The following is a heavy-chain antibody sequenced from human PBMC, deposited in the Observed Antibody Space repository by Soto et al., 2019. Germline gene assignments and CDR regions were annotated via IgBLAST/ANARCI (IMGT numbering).Heavy chain of an antibody. Sequence: GSLRLSCAASGFTVSSSYMSWVRQAPGKGLEWVSVIYSGGSTYYADSVKGRFTISRDNSKNTLYLQMNSLRAEDTAVYYCARDRVAGMSWFDPWGQGTLVTVSS. V-gene: IGHV3-66*01. J-gene: IGHJ5*02. CDR1: GFTVSSSY. D-gene: IGHD6-19*01. CDR2: IYSGGST. CDR3: ARDRVAGMSWFDP.